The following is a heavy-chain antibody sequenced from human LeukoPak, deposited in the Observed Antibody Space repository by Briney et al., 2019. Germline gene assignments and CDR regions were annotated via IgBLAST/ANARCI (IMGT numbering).Heavy chain of an antibody. J-gene: IGHJ4*02. CDR3: AREPYYDILTGFSD. V-gene: IGHV4-34*01. CDR2: INHSGST. CDR1: GGSFSGYY. Sequence: SETLSLTCAVCGGSFSGYYWSWIRQPPGKGLEWIGEINHSGSTNYNPSLKSRVTISVDTSKNQFSLKLSSVTAADTAVYYCAREPYYDILTGFSDWGQGTLVTVSS. D-gene: IGHD3-9*01.